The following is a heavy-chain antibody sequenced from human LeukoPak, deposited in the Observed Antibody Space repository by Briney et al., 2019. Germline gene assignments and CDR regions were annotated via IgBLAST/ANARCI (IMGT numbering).Heavy chain of an antibody. CDR1: GYIFTSYG. J-gene: IGHJ4*02. D-gene: IGHD3-22*01. Sequence: ASVKVSCTTSGYIFTSYGLSWVRQAPGQGLEWMGWISPYNGNTNYAQKFQGRVTMTTDTSTTTAYMELRSLRSDDTAVYYCARESSGYDSSGYYYRNVDYWGQGTLVTVSS. V-gene: IGHV1-18*01. CDR2: ISPYNGNT. CDR3: ARESSGYDSSGYYYRNVDY.